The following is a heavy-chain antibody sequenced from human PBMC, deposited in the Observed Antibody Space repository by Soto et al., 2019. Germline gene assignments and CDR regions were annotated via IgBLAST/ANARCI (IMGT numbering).Heavy chain of an antibody. D-gene: IGHD2-15*01. CDR3: AKGYCSGGSCSGADDY. J-gene: IGHJ4*02. Sequence: SVKVSCKASGGTFSSYTISWVRQAPGQGLEWMGGIIPILGIANYAQKFQGRVTITADKSTSTAYMELSSLRSEDTAVYYCAKGYCSGGSCSGADDYWGQGTLVTVSS. CDR1: GGTFSSYT. V-gene: IGHV1-69*10. CDR2: IIPILGIA.